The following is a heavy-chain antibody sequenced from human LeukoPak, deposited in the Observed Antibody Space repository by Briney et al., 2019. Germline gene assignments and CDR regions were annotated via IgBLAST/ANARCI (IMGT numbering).Heavy chain of an antibody. J-gene: IGHJ5*02. CDR1: GFTFTAFS. Sequence: GGSLRLSCAASGFTFTAFSMTWVRQAPGKGPEWVAFIRHDESNKYYADSVKGRFTISRDNSKNTLSLQMNSLRPDDTAVYYCAKFSYGDYVAWGQGTLVIVSS. V-gene: IGHV3-30*02. D-gene: IGHD4-17*01. CDR3: AKFSYGDYVA. CDR2: IRHDESNK.